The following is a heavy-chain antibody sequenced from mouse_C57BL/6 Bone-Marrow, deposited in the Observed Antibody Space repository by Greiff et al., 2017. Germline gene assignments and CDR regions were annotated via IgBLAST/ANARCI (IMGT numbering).Heavy chain of an antibody. CDR2: IYPGSGST. D-gene: IGHD2-5*01. Sequence: QVQLQQPGAELVKPGASVKMSCKASGYTFTSYWLTWVTQSPGQGLEWIGDIYPGSGSTNYNEKFKSKSTLTVDTSSSTAYMQLSSLTSEDSAVYYCARPYYSNYWYFDVWGTGTTVTGSS. CDR3: ARPYYSNYWYFDV. J-gene: IGHJ1*03. CDR1: GYTFTSYW. V-gene: IGHV1-55*01.